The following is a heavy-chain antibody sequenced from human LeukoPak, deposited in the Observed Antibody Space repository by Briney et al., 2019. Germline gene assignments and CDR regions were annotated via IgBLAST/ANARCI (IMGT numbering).Heavy chain of an antibody. D-gene: IGHD3-10*01. CDR1: GYPFTTYW. CDR3: ARGGTMVRGGIYYFDY. V-gene: IGHV5-51*01. J-gene: IGHJ4*02. Sequence: GESLRISGKGSGYPFTTYWNGWVRPIPGKGLEWMGIIYAGESDTRYSPSFQGQVTFSADKSISTAYLQWSSLKASDTAMYYCARGGTMVRGGIYYFDYWGQGTLVTVSS. CDR2: IYAGESDT.